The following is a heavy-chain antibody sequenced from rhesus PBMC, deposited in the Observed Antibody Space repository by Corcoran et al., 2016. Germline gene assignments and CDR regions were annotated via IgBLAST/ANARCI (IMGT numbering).Heavy chain of an antibody. D-gene: IGHD5-12*01. CDR2: IYGSSGST. CDR1: GYSIGSNY. J-gene: IGHJ4*01. Sequence: QVQLQESGPGLVKPSETLSLTCAVSGYSIGSNYWSWIRQPPGKGLEWIGSIYGSSGSTNYNPSLKNRVTIAKYTSKNQFSLKLSSVTAADTAVYYCAREGTGYSYSYLDYWGQGVLVTVSS. CDR3: AREGTGYSYSYLDY. V-gene: IGHV4-147*01.